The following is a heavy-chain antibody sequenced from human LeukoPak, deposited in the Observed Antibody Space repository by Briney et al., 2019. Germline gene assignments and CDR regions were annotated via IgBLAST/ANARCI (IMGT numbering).Heavy chain of an antibody. V-gene: IGHV3-30*02. CDR3: ARDIYYDSSGYYGSVY. CDR1: GFTFSSYG. Sequence: PRGSLRLSCAPSGFTFSSYGMHWVRQAPGTGLEWVAFIRYDGSNKYCADSVKGRFSISRDNAKNSLYLQMNSLRAEDTAVYYCARDIYYDSSGYYGSVYWGQGTLVTVSS. J-gene: IGHJ4*02. D-gene: IGHD3-22*01. CDR2: IRYDGSNK.